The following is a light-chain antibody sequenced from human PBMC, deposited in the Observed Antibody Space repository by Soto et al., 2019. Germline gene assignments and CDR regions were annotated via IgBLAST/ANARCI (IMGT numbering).Light chain of an antibody. Sequence: DVQMTQSPSTLSASVGDRVTITCRASQSVSIWLAWYQQKPGKAPKLLIYKASSLESGVPSRFSGSRSGAEFTLTISSLQPDDFATYYCQQYNSYLWTFGQGTKVEIK. CDR1: QSVSIW. CDR2: KAS. V-gene: IGKV1-5*03. CDR3: QQYNSYLWT. J-gene: IGKJ1*01.